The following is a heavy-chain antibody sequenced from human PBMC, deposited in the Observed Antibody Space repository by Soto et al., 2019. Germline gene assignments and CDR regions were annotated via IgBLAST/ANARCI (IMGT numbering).Heavy chain of an antibody. CDR2: INHSGST. Sequence: SETLSLTCAVYGGSFSGYYWSWIRQPPGKGLEWIGEINHSGSTNYNPSLKSRVTISVDTSKNQFSLKLSSVTVADTAVYYCARASGGYCSGGSCYSRVRWFDPWGQGTLVTV. V-gene: IGHV4-34*01. D-gene: IGHD2-15*01. J-gene: IGHJ5*02. CDR3: ARASGGYCSGGSCYSRVRWFDP. CDR1: GGSFSGYY.